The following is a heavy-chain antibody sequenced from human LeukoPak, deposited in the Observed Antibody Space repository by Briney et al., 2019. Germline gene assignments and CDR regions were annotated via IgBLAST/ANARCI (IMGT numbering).Heavy chain of an antibody. CDR3: ARDPEYYYGSGSFDY. CDR2: ISSSGSTI. V-gene: IGHV3-11*04. Sequence: GGSLRLSCAASGLTFSDHYMSWIRQAPGKRLEWVSYISSSGSTIYYADSVKGRFTISRDNAKNSLYLQMNSLRAEDTAVYYCARDPEYYYGSGSFDYWGQGTLVTVSS. D-gene: IGHD3-10*01. J-gene: IGHJ4*02. CDR1: GLTFSDHY.